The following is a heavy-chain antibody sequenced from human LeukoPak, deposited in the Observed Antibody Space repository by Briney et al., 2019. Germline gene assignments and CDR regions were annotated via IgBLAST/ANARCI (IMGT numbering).Heavy chain of an antibody. CDR3: AREYSGYDWVFDY. Sequence: GGSLRLSCAASGFTFSSYGMHWVRRAPGKGLEWVAVIWYDGSNKYYADSVKGRFTISRDNSKNTLYLQMNSLRAEDTAVYYCAREYSGYDWVFDYWGQGTLVTVSS. CDR2: IWYDGSNK. J-gene: IGHJ4*02. V-gene: IGHV3-33*01. CDR1: GFTFSSYG. D-gene: IGHD5-12*01.